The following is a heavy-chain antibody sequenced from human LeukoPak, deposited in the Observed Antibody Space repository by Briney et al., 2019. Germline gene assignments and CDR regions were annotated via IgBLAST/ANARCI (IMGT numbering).Heavy chain of an antibody. CDR2: ISSSGNT. CDR1: GGSISSYY. D-gene: IGHD3-9*01. CDR3: ARALRYFDWDNAFDF. J-gene: IGHJ3*01. V-gene: IGHV4-4*07. Sequence: SETLSLTCTVSGGSISSYYWSWIRQPAGKGLEWIGRISSSGNTNYSPSLKSRVTMSVDTSKNQFSLKLNSVTAADTAMYYCARALRYFDWDNAFDFWGQGTMVTVSS.